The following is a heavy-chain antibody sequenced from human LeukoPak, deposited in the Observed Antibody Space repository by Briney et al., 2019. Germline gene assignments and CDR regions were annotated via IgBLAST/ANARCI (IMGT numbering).Heavy chain of an antibody. J-gene: IGHJ4*02. CDR1: GFTFSSYV. D-gene: IGHD6-13*01. CDR2: ISGSGGST. Sequence: GGSLRLSCAASGFTFSSYVMSWVRQAAGKGLEWVSTISGSGGSTYYADSVKGRFTVSRDNSKNTLYLQLNSLRAEDTAVYYCGGSVGSNWSPVDYWGQGTLVTVSS. CDR3: GGSVGSNWSPVDY. V-gene: IGHV3-23*01.